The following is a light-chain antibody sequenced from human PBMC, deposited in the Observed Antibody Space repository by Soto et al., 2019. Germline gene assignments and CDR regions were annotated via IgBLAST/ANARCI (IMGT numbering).Light chain of an antibody. CDR2: GAS. CDR1: QSVSTN. Sequence: EIVMTQSPAALSVSPGDRATLSCRASQSVSTNVAWYQQKPGQAPRLLIHGASIRATGIPARFSGSGSGTEFTFTITSLQSEDFALYYCQQYDSWPPRWAFGQGTKVDI. J-gene: IGKJ1*01. CDR3: QQYDSWPPRWA. V-gene: IGKV3-15*01.